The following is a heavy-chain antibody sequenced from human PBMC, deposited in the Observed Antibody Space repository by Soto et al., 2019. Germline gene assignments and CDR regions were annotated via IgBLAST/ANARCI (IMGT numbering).Heavy chain of an antibody. J-gene: IGHJ4*02. V-gene: IGHV4-31*03. CDR2: IYYSGST. CDR3: ARGVTMVRGLGVVYFDY. CDR1: GGSISSGGYY. Sequence: QVQLQESGPGLVKPSQTLSLTCTVSGGSISSGGYYWSWIRQHPGKGLEWIGYIYYSGSTYYNPSLKSRVTMSVDTSKNQFSLKLSSVTAADTAVYYCARGVTMVRGLGVVYFDYWGQGTLVTVSS. D-gene: IGHD3-10*01.